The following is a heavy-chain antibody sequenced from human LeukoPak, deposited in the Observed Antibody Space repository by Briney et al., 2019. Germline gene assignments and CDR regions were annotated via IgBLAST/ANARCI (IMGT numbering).Heavy chain of an antibody. V-gene: IGHV3-23*01. D-gene: IGHD1-26*01. Sequence: GSLRLSCAASGFTFSGFAMTWVRQAPGKGLEWVSTISGSGGSTYYADSVKGRFTISRDNSKNTLYLQMNSLRAEDTAVYYCAKTMGAIDHDYWGQGTLVTVSS. CDR2: ISGSGGST. CDR1: GFTFSGFA. J-gene: IGHJ4*02. CDR3: AKTMGAIDHDY.